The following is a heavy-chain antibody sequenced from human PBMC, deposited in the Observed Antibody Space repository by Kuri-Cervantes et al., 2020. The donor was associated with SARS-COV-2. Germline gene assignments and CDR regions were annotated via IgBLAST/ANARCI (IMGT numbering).Heavy chain of an antibody. CDR3: AREGPYCGGDCCLDY. D-gene: IGHD2-21*01. CDR1: RFSFSSYT. V-gene: IGHV3-30-3*01. J-gene: IGHJ4*02. CDR2: ISYDGSNK. Sequence: GESLKISCAASRFSFSSYTLHWVRQAPGKGLECVAVISYDGSNKYYADSVKDRFTISRDNARNSLDLLLKSLRVEDTAVYYCAREGPYCGGDCCLDYWGQGTLVTVSS.